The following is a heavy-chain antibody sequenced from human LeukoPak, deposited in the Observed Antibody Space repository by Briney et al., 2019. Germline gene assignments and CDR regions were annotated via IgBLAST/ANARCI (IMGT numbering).Heavy chain of an antibody. V-gene: IGHV4-34*01. Sequence: SETLSLTCAVYGGSFSGYYWSWIRQPPGKGLEWIGEINHSGSTNSNASLKSRVTISVDTSKNQFSLKLSSVTAADTAVYYCARRPGRYTPRGYYFDYWGQGTLVTVSS. J-gene: IGHJ4*02. D-gene: IGHD1-14*01. CDR2: INHSGST. CDR3: ARRPGRYTPRGYYFDY. CDR1: GGSFSGYY.